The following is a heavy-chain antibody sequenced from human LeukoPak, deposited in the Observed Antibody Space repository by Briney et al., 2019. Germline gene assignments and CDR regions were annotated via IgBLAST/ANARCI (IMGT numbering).Heavy chain of an antibody. J-gene: IGHJ4*02. CDR3: AKGDYYDSSGYYPFDY. CDR1: GFTFSSYG. D-gene: IGHD3-22*01. CDR2: ISGSGGST. Sequence: GGSLRLSCAASGFTFSSYGMSWVRQAPGKGLEWVSAISGSGGSTYYADSVKGRFTISRDNSKNTLYLQMNSLRAEDTAVYYCAKGDYYDSSGYYPFDYWGQGTLVTVSS. V-gene: IGHV3-23*01.